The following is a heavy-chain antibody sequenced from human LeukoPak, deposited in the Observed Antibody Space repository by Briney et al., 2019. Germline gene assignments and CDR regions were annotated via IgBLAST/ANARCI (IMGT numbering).Heavy chain of an antibody. D-gene: IGHD3-9*01. J-gene: IGHJ4*02. V-gene: IGHV3-11*01. CDR2: ISSSGSTI. Sequence: PGGSLRLSCAASGFTFSDYYMSWIRQAPGKGLEWVSYISSSGSTIYYADSVKGRFTISRDNAKNSLYLQMNSLRAEDTAVYYCARDQTRDVLRYFDWLGGTDYWGQGTLVTVSS. CDR1: GFTFSDYY. CDR3: ARDQTRDVLRYFDWLGGTDY.